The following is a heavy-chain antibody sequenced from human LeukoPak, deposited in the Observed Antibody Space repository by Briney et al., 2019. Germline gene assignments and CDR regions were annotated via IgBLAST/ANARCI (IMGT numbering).Heavy chain of an antibody. J-gene: IGHJ4*02. D-gene: IGHD3-9*01. Sequence: GGSLRLSCVASGFTFSSYAMGWVRQAPGKRPEWVSSLTDSGGTTYYVDSVKGRFTISRDNSKNTLYLHINSLRAEDTAMYYCARDLRYFDWLLYRRAAFTNDYWGQGTLVTVSS. CDR3: ARDLRYFDWLLYRRAAFTNDY. CDR1: GFTFSSYA. CDR2: LTDSGGTT. V-gene: IGHV3-23*01.